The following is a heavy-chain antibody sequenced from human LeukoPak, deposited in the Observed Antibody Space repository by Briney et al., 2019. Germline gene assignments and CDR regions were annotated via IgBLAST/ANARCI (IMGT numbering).Heavy chain of an antibody. D-gene: IGHD3-22*01. CDR2: ISYDGSNK. CDR3: ARGSFYDSSGYLYGMDV. CDR1: GFTFSSYA. J-gene: IGHJ6*02. V-gene: IGHV3-30-3*01. Sequence: GGSLRLSCAASGFTFSSYAMHWVRQAPGKGLEWVAVISYDGSNKYYADSVKGRFTISRDNSKNMLYLQMNSLRAEDTAVYYCARGSFYDSSGYLYGMDVWGQGTTVTVSS.